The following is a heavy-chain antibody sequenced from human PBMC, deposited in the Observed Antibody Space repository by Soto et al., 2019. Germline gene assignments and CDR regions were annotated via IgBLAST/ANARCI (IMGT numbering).Heavy chain of an antibody. CDR2: IIPIFGTA. CDR1: GGTFSSYA. CDR3: ARPRLGATWSRYAFDI. J-gene: IGHJ3*02. Sequence: SVKVSCKASGGTFSSYAISWVRQAPGQGLEWMGGIIPIFGTANYAQKFQGRVTITADKPPSTAYMELSSLRSEDTAVYYCARPRLGATWSRYAFDIWGQGTMVTVSS. V-gene: IGHV1-69*06. D-gene: IGHD1-26*01.